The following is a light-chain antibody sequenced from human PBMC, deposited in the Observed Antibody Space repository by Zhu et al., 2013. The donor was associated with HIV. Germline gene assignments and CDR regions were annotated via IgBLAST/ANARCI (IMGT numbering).Light chain of an antibody. J-gene: IGKJ4*01. CDR3: QQYNLSPVT. Sequence: DISLTQSPSSLAGFIGDTVTISCRADQDVKSWMAWHQKRPGRAPKTLIFAASILHDGVPSRFNGSVSGRDFRLTISGLRPEDGATYFCQQYNLSPVTFGGGTRVEI. CDR2: AAS. V-gene: IGKV1D-16*01. CDR1: QDVKSW.